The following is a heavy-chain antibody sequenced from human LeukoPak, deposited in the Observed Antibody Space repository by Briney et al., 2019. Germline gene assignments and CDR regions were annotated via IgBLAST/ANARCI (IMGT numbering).Heavy chain of an antibody. D-gene: IGHD6-19*01. CDR3: VVRTIAVAVT. CDR1: GFTFSSYA. J-gene: IGHJ4*02. V-gene: IGHV3-23*01. Sequence: GGSLRLSCAASGFTFSSYAMSWVRQAPGKGLEWVSAISGSGGSTYYADSVKGRFTISRDNSKNTLYLQMNSLGAEDTAVYYCVVRTIAVAVTGGQGTLVTVSS. CDR2: ISGSGGST.